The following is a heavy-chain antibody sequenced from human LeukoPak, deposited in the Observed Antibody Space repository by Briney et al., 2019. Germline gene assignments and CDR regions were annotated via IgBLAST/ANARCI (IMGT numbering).Heavy chain of an antibody. J-gene: IGHJ4*02. CDR1: GFTFSSYG. D-gene: IGHD3-10*01. V-gene: IGHV3-53*01. CDR3: ARVSKYYYGSGSRGYYFDY. Sequence: PGGSLRLSCAASGFTFSSYGMSWVRQAPGKGLEWVSVIYSGGSTYYADSVKGRFTISRDNSKNTLYLQMNSLRAEDTAVYYCARVSKYYYGSGSRGYYFDYWGQGTLVTVSS. CDR2: IYSGGST.